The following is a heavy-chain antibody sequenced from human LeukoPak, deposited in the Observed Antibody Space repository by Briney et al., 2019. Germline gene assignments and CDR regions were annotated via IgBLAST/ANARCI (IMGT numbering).Heavy chain of an antibody. CDR2: IYTRGNT. D-gene: IGHD3-3*01. Sequence: SETLSLTCTVSGGSISNYYWSWIRQPAGKGLEWIGRIYTRGNTNYNPSLKSRVTMSVDTPKNEVSLKLTSVTAADTAVYFCARGGGTNDGFWSGYAYSFDYWGQGALVTISS. CDR1: GGSISNYY. J-gene: IGHJ4*02. CDR3: ARGGGTNDGFWSGYAYSFDY. V-gene: IGHV4-4*07.